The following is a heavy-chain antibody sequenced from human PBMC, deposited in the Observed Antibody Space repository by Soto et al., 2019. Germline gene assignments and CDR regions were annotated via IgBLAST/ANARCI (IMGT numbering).Heavy chain of an antibody. Sequence: SETLSLTCTVSGGSISSGDYYWSWIRQPPGKGLEWIGYIYYSGSTYYNPSLKSRVTISVDTSKNQFSLKLSSVTAADTAVYYCARGEYGSGSYYINYWGQGTLVTVSS. CDR2: IYYSGST. V-gene: IGHV4-30-4*01. CDR3: ARGEYGSGSYYINY. CDR1: GGSISSGDYY. J-gene: IGHJ4*02. D-gene: IGHD3-10*01.